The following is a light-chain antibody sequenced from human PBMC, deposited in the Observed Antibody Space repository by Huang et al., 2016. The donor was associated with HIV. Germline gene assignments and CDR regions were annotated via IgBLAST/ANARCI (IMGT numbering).Light chain of an antibody. CDR2: GAS. V-gene: IGKV1D-12*01. CDR1: QGISTW. Sequence: DIQMTQSPSSVSASVGDRVTITCRASQGISTWLVWYQQKPGRAPKFLIYGASELQPGVPSRFSGSWSGTDFTLTISSLQPEDFATYYCQQAHTFPLTFGGGTKVEMK. CDR3: QQAHTFPLT. J-gene: IGKJ4*01.